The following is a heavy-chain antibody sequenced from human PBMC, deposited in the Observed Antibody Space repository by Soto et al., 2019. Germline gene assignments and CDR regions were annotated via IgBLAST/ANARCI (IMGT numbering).Heavy chain of an antibody. J-gene: IGHJ5*02. CDR3: ATRPMYYDFWSGYIVLNWFDP. CDR1: GYTLTELS. V-gene: IGHV1-24*01. Sequence: VSVKVSCKVSGYTLTELSMHWVRQAPGKGLEWMGGFDPEDGETIYAQKFQGRGTMTEDTSTDTAYMELSSLRSEDTAVYYCATRPMYYDFWSGYIVLNWFDPWGQGTLVTVSS. CDR2: FDPEDGET. D-gene: IGHD3-3*01.